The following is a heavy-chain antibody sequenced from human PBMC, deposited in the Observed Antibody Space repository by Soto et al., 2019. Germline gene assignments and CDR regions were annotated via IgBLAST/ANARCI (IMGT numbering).Heavy chain of an antibody. D-gene: IGHD3-10*01. CDR2: IYAGGGTT. CDR3: AKDLIRGDGYVDFDY. J-gene: IGHJ4*02. Sequence: PGGSLRLSCAASGFIFSNYAMFWVRQAPGKGLDWVSTIYAGGGTTHYAESLKGRFTISRDNSNNRLYLQLNNLRAEDTAVYFCAKDLIRGDGYVDFDYWGQGTLVTVSS. CDR1: GFIFSNYA. V-gene: IGHV3-23*03.